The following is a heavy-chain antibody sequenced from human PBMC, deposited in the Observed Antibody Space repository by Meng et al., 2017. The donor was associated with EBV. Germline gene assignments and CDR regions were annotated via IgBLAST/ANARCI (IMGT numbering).Heavy chain of an antibody. V-gene: IGHV1-69*01. CDR3: AGESGRGFTPDY. CDR1: VATFRTHA. J-gene: IGHJ4*02. Sequence: GRLVDTGGEGRNRGGSVTGSRNTPVATFRTHALIWVRQSRGHVLGGMGGLIPMTDAPHYAKKFQDRVTITAGESMSTNYMELSGRRSEDTVLYDCAGESGRGFTPDYWGQGTLVTVSS. D-gene: IGHD3-10*01. CDR2: LIPMTDAP.